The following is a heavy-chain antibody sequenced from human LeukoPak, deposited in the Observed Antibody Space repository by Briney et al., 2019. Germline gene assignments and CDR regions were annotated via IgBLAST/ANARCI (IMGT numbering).Heavy chain of an antibody. D-gene: IGHD3-10*02. CDR1: GFTFSSYA. J-gene: IGHJ4*02. V-gene: IGHV3-30*04. CDR2: ISYDGSNK. CDR3: ARGPQAAMFADY. Sequence: GGSLRLSCAASGFTFSSYAMHWVRQAPGKGLEWVAVISYDGSNKYYADSVKGRFTISRDNSKNTLYLQMNSLRAEDTAVYYCARGPQAAMFADYWGQGTLVTVSS.